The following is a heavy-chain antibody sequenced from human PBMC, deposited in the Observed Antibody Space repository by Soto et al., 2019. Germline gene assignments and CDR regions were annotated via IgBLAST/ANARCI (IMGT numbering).Heavy chain of an antibody. J-gene: IGHJ5*02. Sequence: QVQLVQSGAEVKKPGASVKISCKASGYSFTSYVIHWVRQAPGQTLEWMGWINTGNGNRKHSQNFQGRVTITRDPSAPTAYMGSPTPTSAAAATSSWACVVVDAAPHPVPWSQGTPVTISS. D-gene: IGHD2-15*01. CDR3: ACVVVDAAPHPVP. V-gene: IGHV1-3*04. CDR1: GYSFTSYV. CDR2: INTGNGNR.